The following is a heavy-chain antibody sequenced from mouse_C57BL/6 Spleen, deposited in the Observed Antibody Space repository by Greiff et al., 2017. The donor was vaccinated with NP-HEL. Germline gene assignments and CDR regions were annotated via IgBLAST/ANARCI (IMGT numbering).Heavy chain of an antibody. V-gene: IGHV1-52*01. CDR1: GYTFTSYW. Sequence: QVQLQQPGAELVRPGSSVKLSCKASGYTFTSYWMHWVKQRPIQGLEWIGNIDPSDSETHYNQKFKDKATLTVDKSSSTAYMQLSSLTSDDSAVYYCARSGSFYFDYWGQGTTLTVSS. D-gene: IGHD1-3*01. CDR2: IDPSDSET. CDR3: ARSGSFYFDY. J-gene: IGHJ2*01.